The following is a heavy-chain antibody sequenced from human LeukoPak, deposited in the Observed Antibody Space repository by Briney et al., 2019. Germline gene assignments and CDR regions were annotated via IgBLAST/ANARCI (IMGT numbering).Heavy chain of an antibody. CDR1: GDSISSSSYY. V-gene: IGHV4-39*01. D-gene: IGHD5-12*01. Sequence: PSETLSLTCTVSGDSISSSSYYWGWIRQPPGTGLEWIGSIYYTGYTYDNPSLRSRITMSVDTPKNQFSLQLGSVTAADTAVYYCARGADIVATIRTPYFDYWGQGTLVTVSS. CDR2: IYYTGYT. J-gene: IGHJ4*02. CDR3: ARGADIVATIRTPYFDY.